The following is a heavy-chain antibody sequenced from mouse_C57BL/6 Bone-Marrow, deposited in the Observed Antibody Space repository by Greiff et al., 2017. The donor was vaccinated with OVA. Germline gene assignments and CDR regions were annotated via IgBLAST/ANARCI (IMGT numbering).Heavy chain of an antibody. V-gene: IGHV7-1*01. J-gene: IGHJ3*01. CDR1: GFTFSDFY. CDR3: ARDLYDYGPSD. D-gene: IGHD2-4*01. CDR2: SRHKANDYTT. Sequence: EVKLMESGGGLVQSGRSLRLSCATSGFTFSDFYMEWVRQAPGKGLEWIAASRHKANDYTTEYSASVKGRFIVSRDTSKSILYLQRNVLRAEDTAIYCGARDLYDYGPSDWGQGTLVTVSA.